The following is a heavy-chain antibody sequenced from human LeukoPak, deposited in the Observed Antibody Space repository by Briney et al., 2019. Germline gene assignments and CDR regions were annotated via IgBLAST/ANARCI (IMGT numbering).Heavy chain of an antibody. D-gene: IGHD2-2*01. CDR2: ISYDGSNK. CDR3: AKVLPYCSSTSCYDRYYGMDV. Sequence: YPGGSLRLSCAASGFTFSSYGMHWVRQAPGKGLEWVAVISYDGSNKYYADSVKGRFTISRDNSKNTLYLQMNSLRAEDTAVYYCAKVLPYCSSTSCYDRYYGMDVWGQGTTVTVSS. V-gene: IGHV3-30*18. J-gene: IGHJ6*02. CDR1: GFTFSSYG.